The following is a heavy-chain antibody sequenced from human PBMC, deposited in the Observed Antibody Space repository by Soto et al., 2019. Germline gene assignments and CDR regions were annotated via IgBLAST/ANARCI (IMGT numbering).Heavy chain of an antibody. CDR1: GGTFSSYA. V-gene: IGHV1-69*06. D-gene: IGHD4-17*01. Sequence: GASVKVSCKASGGTFSSYAISWVRQAPGQGLEWMGGIIPIFGTANYAQKFQGRVTMTWDTSITTAYMELRSLRSEDTAVYFCARGVKYGAYSRWFDPWGQGTLVTVSS. J-gene: IGHJ5*02. CDR3: ARGVKYGAYSRWFDP. CDR2: IIPIFGTA.